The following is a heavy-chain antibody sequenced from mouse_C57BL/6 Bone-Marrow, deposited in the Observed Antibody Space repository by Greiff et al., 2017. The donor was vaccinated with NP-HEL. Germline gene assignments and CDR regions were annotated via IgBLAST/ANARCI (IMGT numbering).Heavy chain of an antibody. D-gene: IGHD1-1*01. CDR3: ATRIDYYGSSYHWYFDV. V-gene: IGHV1-9*01. CDR2: ILPGSGST. CDR1: GYTFTGYW. J-gene: IGHJ1*03. Sequence: VQLQQSGAELMKPGASVKLSCKATGYTFTGYWIEWVKQRPGHGLEWIGEILPGSGSTNYNEKFKGKATFTADTSSNTAYMQHSSLTTEDSAIYYCATRIDYYGSSYHWYFDVWGTGTTVTVSS.